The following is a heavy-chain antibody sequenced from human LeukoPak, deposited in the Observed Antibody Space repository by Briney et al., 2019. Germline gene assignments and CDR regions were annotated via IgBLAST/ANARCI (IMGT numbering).Heavy chain of an antibody. CDR2: IYYSGST. CDR3: ARAGSGGSYYNWFDP. CDR1: GGSISSYY. V-gene: IGHV4-59*01. J-gene: IGHJ5*02. D-gene: IGHD1-26*01. Sequence: SETLSLTCTVSGGSISSYYWSWIRLPPGKGLEWIGDIYYSGSTNYNPSLKSRVTISVDTSKDQFSLKLSSVTAADTAVYYCARAGSGGSYYNWFDPWGQGTLVTVSS.